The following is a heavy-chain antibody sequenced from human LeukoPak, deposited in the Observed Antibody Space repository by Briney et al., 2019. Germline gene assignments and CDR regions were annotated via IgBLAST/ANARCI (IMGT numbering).Heavy chain of an antibody. Sequence: ASVKVSCKASGYTFTGYYMHWVRQAPGQGLEWMGWINPNSGGTNYAQKFQGRVTMTRDTSISKAYMELSRLRSDDTAVYYCARGFSSGWYGAFDIWGQGTMVTVSS. CDR1: GYTFTGYY. D-gene: IGHD6-19*01. CDR2: INPNSGGT. V-gene: IGHV1-2*02. J-gene: IGHJ3*02. CDR3: ARGFSSGWYGAFDI.